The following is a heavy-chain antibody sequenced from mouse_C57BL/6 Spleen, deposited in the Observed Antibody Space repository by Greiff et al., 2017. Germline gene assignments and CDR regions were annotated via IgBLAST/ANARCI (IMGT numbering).Heavy chain of an antibody. CDR2: IDPSDSYT. J-gene: IGHJ4*01. Sequence: VQLQQPGAELVMPGASVKLSCKASGYTFTSYWMHWVKQRPGQGLEWIGEIDPSDSYTNYNQKFKGKSTLTVDKSSSTAYMQLSSLTSEDSAVYYCARAPLLLRSMDYWGQGTSVTVSS. D-gene: IGHD1-1*01. CDR1: GYTFTSYW. CDR3: ARAPLLLRSMDY. V-gene: IGHV1-69*01.